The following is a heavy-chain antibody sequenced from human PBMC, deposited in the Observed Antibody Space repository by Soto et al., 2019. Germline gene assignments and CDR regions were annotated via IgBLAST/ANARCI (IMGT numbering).Heavy chain of an antibody. CDR3: ARVGPPSPSVIWFFDL. V-gene: IGHV1-69*01. D-gene: IGHD2-21*01. CDR1: GGSFRTYA. Sequence: QGQLVQSGAEVKKPGSSVKVSCKASGGSFRTYAINWVRQAPGQGLEWMGGIIPMLAAPTYAQKFQGRLTITAVESTTTVYMELSSLPSEDTAVYYCARVGPPSPSVIWFFDLWGRGTLVTVSS. J-gene: IGHJ2*01. CDR2: IIPMLAAP.